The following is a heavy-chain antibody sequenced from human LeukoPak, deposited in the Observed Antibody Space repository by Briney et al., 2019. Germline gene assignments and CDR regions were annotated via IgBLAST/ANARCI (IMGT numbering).Heavy chain of an antibody. Sequence: PGGSLRLSCAASGFTFSTYAMSWVRQAPGKGLEWVSAITGSDDSTYYADSVKGRFTISRDNSKNTLYLQMNSLRDEDTAVYYCAKSLYYYYYMDVWGKGTTVTVSS. CDR3: AKSLYYYYYMDV. CDR2: ITGSDDST. CDR1: GFTFSTYA. V-gene: IGHV3-23*01. J-gene: IGHJ6*03.